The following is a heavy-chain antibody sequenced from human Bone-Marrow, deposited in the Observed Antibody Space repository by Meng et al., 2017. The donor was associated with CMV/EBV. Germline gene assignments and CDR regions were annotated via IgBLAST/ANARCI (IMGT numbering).Heavy chain of an antibody. V-gene: IGHV4-61*01. Sequence: ESLKISCTVSGGSVSSGSYYWSWIRQPPGKGLEWIGYIYYSGSTNYNPSLKSRVTISVDTSKNQFSLKLSSVTAADTAVYYCARVNCCSSTSCYTADDWGQGPLVTGSS. CDR1: GGSVSSGSYY. CDR2: IYYSGST. J-gene: IGHJ4*02. CDR3: ARVNCCSSTSCYTADD. D-gene: IGHD2-2*02.